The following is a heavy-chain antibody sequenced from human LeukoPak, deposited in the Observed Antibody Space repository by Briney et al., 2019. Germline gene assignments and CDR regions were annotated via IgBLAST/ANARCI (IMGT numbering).Heavy chain of an antibody. V-gene: IGHV4-34*01. CDR2: INHSGST. J-gene: IGHJ4*02. CDR3: AVVAATTFPDY. D-gene: IGHD2-15*01. Sequence: SETLSLTCAVYGGSFSGYYWSWIRQPPGKGLEWIGEINHSGSTNYNPSLKSRVTISVDTSKNQFSLKLSSVTAADTAVYYCAVVAATTFPDYWGQGTLVTVSS. CDR1: GGSFSGYY.